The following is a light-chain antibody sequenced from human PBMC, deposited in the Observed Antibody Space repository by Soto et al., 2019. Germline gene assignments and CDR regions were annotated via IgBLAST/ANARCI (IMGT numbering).Light chain of an antibody. Sequence: DIQMTQSPSTLSASVGDSVTITCRASQSISNWLAWYQQKPGKAPNLLIYRASLLENGVPSRFSGSGSGTEFTLTISSLQPDDFATYYCQQYNNYSWTFGQGTKVEVK. CDR3: QQYNNYSWT. J-gene: IGKJ1*01. V-gene: IGKV1-5*03. CDR1: QSISNW. CDR2: RAS.